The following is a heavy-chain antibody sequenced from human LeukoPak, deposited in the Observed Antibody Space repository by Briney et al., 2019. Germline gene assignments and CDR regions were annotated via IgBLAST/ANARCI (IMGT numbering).Heavy chain of an antibody. D-gene: IGHD1-1*01. CDR2: ISYDGSNK. CDR3: AKAPPYKKYFDY. J-gene: IGHJ4*02. Sequence: GGSLRLSCAASGFTFSSYGMHWVRQAPGKGLEWVAVISYDGSNKYYADSVKGRFTISRDNSKNTLYLQMNSLRAEDTAVYYCAKAPPYKKYFDYWGQGTLVTVSS. CDR1: GFTFSSYG. V-gene: IGHV3-30*18.